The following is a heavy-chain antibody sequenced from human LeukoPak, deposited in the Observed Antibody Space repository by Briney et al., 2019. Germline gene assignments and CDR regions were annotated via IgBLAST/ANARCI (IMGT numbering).Heavy chain of an antibody. J-gene: IGHJ4*02. CDR2: IYSGGNT. D-gene: IGHD7-27*01. Sequence: GVSLRLSCAASGFTVSNSYMSWVRQAPGRGLEWVSVIYSGGNTYYTDSVKGRFTISRDNSKNTLYLQMNSLRADDTAVYYCAKTGGPWDWGQGTLVTVCS. V-gene: IGHV3-53*01. CDR3: AKTGGPWD. CDR1: GFTVSNSY.